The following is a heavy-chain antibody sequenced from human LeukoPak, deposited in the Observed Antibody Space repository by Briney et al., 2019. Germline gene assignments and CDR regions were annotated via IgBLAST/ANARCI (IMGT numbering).Heavy chain of an antibody. V-gene: IGHV4-39*01. Sequence: KPSETLSLTCPVSGGSISSSSYYWGWICQPPGKGLEWIGSIYYSGSTYYNPSLKSRVAISVDTSKNQFSLKLSSVTAADTAVYYCARHLGDVVVVPAAKNWFDPWGQGTLVTVSS. CDR2: IYYSGST. J-gene: IGHJ5*02. CDR1: GGSISSSSYY. CDR3: ARHLGDVVVVPAAKNWFDP. D-gene: IGHD2-2*01.